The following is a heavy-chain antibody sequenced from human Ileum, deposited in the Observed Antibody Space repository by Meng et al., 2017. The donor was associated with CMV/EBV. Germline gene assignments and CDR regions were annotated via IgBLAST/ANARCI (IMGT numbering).Heavy chain of an antibody. Sequence: GGGLVMPSETLSHASAVYSGCFSDLCWGWIREPPGKGLEWIGESSNSGNTKYHPSLKSRVTISVDASKNQFSLNMRSVTGADTAVYYCARGRDFWWEMDYTGQGTLVTVSS. J-gene: IGHJ4*02. V-gene: IGHV4-34*01. CDR1: SGCFSDLC. CDR3: ARGRDFWWEMDY. CDR2: SSNSGNT. D-gene: IGHD1-26*01.